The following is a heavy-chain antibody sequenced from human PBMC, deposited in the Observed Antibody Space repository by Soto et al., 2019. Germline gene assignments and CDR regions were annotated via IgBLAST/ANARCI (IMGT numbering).Heavy chain of an antibody. D-gene: IGHD2-15*01. CDR2: ISAYNGNT. J-gene: IGHJ5*02. CDR1: GYTFTSYG. Sequence: GASVKVSCKASGYTFTSYGISWVRQAPGQGLEWMGWISAYNGNTKYSQKFQGRVTITRDTSASTAYMELSSLRSEDTAVYYCARDGCSGGSCYIGWFDPWGQGTLVTVSS. CDR3: ARDGCSGGSCYIGWFDP. V-gene: IGHV1-18*01.